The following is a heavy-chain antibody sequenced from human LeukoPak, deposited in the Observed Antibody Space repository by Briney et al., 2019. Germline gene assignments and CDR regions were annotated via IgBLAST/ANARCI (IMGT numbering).Heavy chain of an antibody. CDR1: GFTFDEYA. Sequence: GGSLRLSCAASGFTFDEYAMHWVRQAPGKGLGWVSGISYSSATIGYVDSVKGRFIISRDNAKNSLYLQMNSLRTDDTALYYCAKAVVGTGTFGYMDVWGKGTTVTISS. J-gene: IGHJ6*03. D-gene: IGHD1-14*01. CDR3: AKAVVGTGTFGYMDV. CDR2: ISYSSATI. V-gene: IGHV3-9*01.